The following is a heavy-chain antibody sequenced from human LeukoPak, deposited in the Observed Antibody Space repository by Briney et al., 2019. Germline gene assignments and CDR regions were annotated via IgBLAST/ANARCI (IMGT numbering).Heavy chain of an antibody. CDR1: GFTFSSYD. D-gene: IGHD6-13*01. J-gene: IGHJ6*02. V-gene: IGHV3-13*01. CDR3: ARGIAAAGTKTNYYYYGMDV. Sequence: GGSLRLSCAASGFTFSSYDMHWVRQATGKGLEWVSAIGTAGDTYYPGSVKGRFTISRENAKNSLYLQMNSLRAGDTAVYYCARGIAAAGTKTNYYYYGMDVWGQGTTVTVSS. CDR2: IGTAGDT.